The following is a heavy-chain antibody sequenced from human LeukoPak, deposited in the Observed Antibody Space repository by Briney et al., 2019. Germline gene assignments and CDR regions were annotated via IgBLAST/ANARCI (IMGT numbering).Heavy chain of an antibody. Sequence: SETLSLTCTVSGGSVSGYYWSWIRQPPGKGLEWIGYIYYSGNTNYNPSLKSRLIMSLDTSKNHFSLKLNSVTAADTAVYYCARAAYSGSYHSDYWGQGTLVTVSS. CDR1: GGSVSGYY. CDR2: IYYSGNT. CDR3: ARAAYSGSYHSDY. V-gene: IGHV4-59*02. D-gene: IGHD1-26*01. J-gene: IGHJ4*02.